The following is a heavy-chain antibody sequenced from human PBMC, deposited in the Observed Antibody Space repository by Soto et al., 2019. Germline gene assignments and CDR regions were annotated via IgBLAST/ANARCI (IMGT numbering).Heavy chain of an antibody. Sequence: EVQLLESGGGLVQPGGSLRISCAASGFTFVNYAMNWVRQAPGKGLEWVATLSGSGTSTYYADSVKGRFTISRDNSRHTLYLQMNSLRAEDTAVYYCAKGTSNVGWFNPFDYWGQGTLVTVSS. CDR2: LSGSGTST. D-gene: IGHD6-19*01. CDR1: GFTFVNYA. CDR3: AKGTSNVGWFNPFDY. V-gene: IGHV3-23*01. J-gene: IGHJ4*02.